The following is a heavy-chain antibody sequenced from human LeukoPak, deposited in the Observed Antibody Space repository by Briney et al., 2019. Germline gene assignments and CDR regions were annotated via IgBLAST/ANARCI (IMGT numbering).Heavy chain of an antibody. Sequence: GGSLRLSCAASGFTFSSYSMNWVRQAPGKGLEWVSSISSSSSYIYYADSVKGRFTISRDNAKNSLYLQMNSLRAEDTAVYYCAREGLTYYYDSSGYPIGYWGQGTLVTVSS. CDR1: GFTFSSYS. CDR3: AREGLTYYYDSSGYPIGY. D-gene: IGHD3-22*01. V-gene: IGHV3-21*01. J-gene: IGHJ4*02. CDR2: ISSSSSYI.